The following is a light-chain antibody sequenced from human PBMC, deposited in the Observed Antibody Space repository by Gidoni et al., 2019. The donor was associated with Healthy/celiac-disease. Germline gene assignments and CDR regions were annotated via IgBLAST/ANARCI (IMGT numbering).Light chain of an antibody. CDR1: QDISNY. Sequence: DIQMTPSPSSLSASVGDRVTITCQASQDISNYLNWYQKKPGKAPKLLIYDASNLETGVPSRVSGSGSGTDFTFTISSLQPEDIATYYCQQYDNLPLTFGGGTKVEIK. V-gene: IGKV1-33*01. J-gene: IGKJ4*01. CDR2: DAS. CDR3: QQYDNLPLT.